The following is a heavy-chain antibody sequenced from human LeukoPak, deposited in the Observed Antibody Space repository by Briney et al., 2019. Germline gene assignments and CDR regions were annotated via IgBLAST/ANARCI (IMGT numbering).Heavy chain of an antibody. CDR1: GFTFSSYW. Sequence: GGSLRLSCAASGFTFSSYWMHWVRQAPGKGLVWVSRINSDGSSTSYADSVKGRFTISRDNAKNTLYLQMNSLRAEDTAVYYCAREDIVVVPAMGYWGQGTLVTVSA. J-gene: IGHJ4*02. CDR3: AREDIVVVPAMGY. D-gene: IGHD2-2*01. CDR2: INSDGSST. V-gene: IGHV3-74*01.